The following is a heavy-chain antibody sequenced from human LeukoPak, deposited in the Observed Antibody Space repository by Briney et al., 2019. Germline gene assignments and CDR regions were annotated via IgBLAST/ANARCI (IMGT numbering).Heavy chain of an antibody. J-gene: IGHJ4*02. Sequence: SETLSLTCTVSGGSISSGDHYWTWIRQPPGKGLEWIGYDYYSGIAYYNPSLKSRVTMSVDTSNNQFSLRLSSVTAADTAMYYCARAACGGGTCYSFDYWGQGTLVTVSS. CDR3: ARAACGGGTCYSFDY. CDR1: GGSISSGDHY. D-gene: IGHD2-15*01. V-gene: IGHV4-30-4*08. CDR2: DYYSGIA.